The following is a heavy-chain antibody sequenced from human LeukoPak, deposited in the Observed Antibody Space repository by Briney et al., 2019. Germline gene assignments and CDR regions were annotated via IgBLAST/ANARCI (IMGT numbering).Heavy chain of an antibody. V-gene: IGHV3-21*01. J-gene: IGHJ6*02. CDR3: ARDLEEEGYYYYGMDV. CDR1: GFTFSSYS. CDR2: ISSSSSYI. Sequence: PGGALRLSCAASGFTFSSYSMNWVRQAPGKGLEWVSSISSSSSYIYYADPVKGRFTISRDNAKNSLYLQMNSLRAEDTAVYYCARDLEEEGYYYYGMDVWGQGTPVTVSS. D-gene: IGHD1-1*01.